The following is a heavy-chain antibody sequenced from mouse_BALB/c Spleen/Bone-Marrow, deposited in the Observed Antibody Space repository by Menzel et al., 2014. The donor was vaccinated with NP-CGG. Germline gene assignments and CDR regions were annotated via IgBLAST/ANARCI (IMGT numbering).Heavy chain of an antibody. CDR1: GYTFTDYY. V-gene: IGHV1-84*02. CDR3: ARSPYYGNYDDY. Sequence: VQLQQSGPELVKPGASVKISCKASGYTFTDYYISWVKQKPGQGLEWIGWIYPGSGNTKYNEKLKGKATLTVDTSSSTAYMQLSSLTSENTAVYFCARSPYYGNYDDYWGQGTTLTVSS. CDR2: IYPGSGNT. J-gene: IGHJ2*01. D-gene: IGHD2-10*01.